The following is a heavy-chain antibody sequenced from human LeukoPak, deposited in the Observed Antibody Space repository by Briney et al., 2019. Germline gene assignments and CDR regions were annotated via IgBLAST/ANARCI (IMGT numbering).Heavy chain of an antibody. CDR1: GFTFSSYG. CDR2: ISGSGGST. J-gene: IGHJ4*02. V-gene: IGHV3-23*01. Sequence: GGSLRLSCAASGFTFSSYGMSWVRQAPGKGLEWVSAISGSGGSTYYADSVKGRFTISRDNSKNTLYLQMNSLRAEDTAVYYCAKEKNYYGSGPYFDYWGQGTLVTVSS. D-gene: IGHD3-10*01. CDR3: AKEKNYYGSGPYFDY.